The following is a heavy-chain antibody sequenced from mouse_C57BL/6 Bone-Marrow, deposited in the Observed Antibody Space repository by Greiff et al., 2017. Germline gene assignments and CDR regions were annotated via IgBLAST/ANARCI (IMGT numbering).Heavy chain of an antibody. J-gene: IGHJ2*01. Sequence: QVQLQQSGAELVKPGASVKISCKASGYAFSSYWMNWVKQRPGKGLEWIGQIYPGDGDTNYNGKFKGKATLTADKSSSTAYMQLSSLTSEDSAVYFGARRDCYGSSFFDYWGQGTTLTVSS. V-gene: IGHV1-80*01. CDR2: IYPGDGDT. CDR1: GYAFSSYW. D-gene: IGHD1-1*01. CDR3: ARRDCYGSSFFDY.